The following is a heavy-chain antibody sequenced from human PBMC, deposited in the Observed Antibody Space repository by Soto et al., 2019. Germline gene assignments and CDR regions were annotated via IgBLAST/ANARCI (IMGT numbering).Heavy chain of an antibody. D-gene: IGHD2-8*02. CDR3: KTGGD. J-gene: IGHJ4*02. CDR1: GFIFSDFG. CDR2: ISYDGNNK. Sequence: QVNLVESGGGVVQPGRSLRLSCEASGFIFSDFGMHWVRQAPGKGLEWVAVISYDGNNKYYAQSVKGRFTISRDDSKNTLYLQMNSLKTEDTAVYYCKTGGDWGQGTLVTVS. V-gene: IGHV3-30*03.